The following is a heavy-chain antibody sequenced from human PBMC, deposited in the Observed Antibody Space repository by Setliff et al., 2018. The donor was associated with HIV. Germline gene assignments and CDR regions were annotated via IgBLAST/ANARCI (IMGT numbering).Heavy chain of an antibody. CDR3: ARGVASYYYYMDV. CDR1: GGSISSGSYC. D-gene: IGHD5-12*01. Sequence: SETLSLTCTVSGGSISSGSYCWSWIRQPAGKGLEWIGHIYTSGSTNYNPSLKSRVTISVDTSKNQFSLKLSSVTAADTAVYYCARGVASYYYYMDVWGKGTTVTVSS. J-gene: IGHJ6*03. CDR2: IYTSGST. V-gene: IGHV4-61*09.